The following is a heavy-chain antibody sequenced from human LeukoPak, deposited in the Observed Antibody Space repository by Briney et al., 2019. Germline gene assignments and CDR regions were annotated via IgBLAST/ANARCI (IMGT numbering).Heavy chain of an antibody. CDR1: GFTFSSYE. Sequence: GGSLRLSCAASGFTFSSYEMNWVRQAPGKGLEWVSYISSSGSTIYYADSVKGRFTIPRDNAKNSLYLQMNSLRAEDTAVYYCAKVGAVDTALFFDYWGQGTLVTVSS. CDR3: AKVGAVDTALFFDY. D-gene: IGHD5-18*01. J-gene: IGHJ4*02. CDR2: ISSSGSTI. V-gene: IGHV3-48*03.